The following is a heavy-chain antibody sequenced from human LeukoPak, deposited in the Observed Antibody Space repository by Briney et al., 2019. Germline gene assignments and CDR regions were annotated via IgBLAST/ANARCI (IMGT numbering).Heavy chain of an antibody. CDR2: INPNSGGT. V-gene: IGHV1-2*02. CDR3: ARERVYAIYYYYGMDV. D-gene: IGHD2-8*01. CDR1: GYTFTGYY. J-gene: IGHJ6*02. Sequence: ASVKVSCKASGYTFTGYYMHWVRQAPGQGLEWMGWINPNSGGTNYAQKFQGRVTMTRDTSISTAYMKLSRLRSDDTAVYYCARERVYAIYYYYGMDVWGQGTTVTVSS.